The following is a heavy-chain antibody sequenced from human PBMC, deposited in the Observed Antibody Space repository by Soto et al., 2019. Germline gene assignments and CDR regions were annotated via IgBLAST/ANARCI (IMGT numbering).Heavy chain of an antibody. D-gene: IGHD6-13*01. CDR1: GGSISSGGYY. CDR3: ARLQISWYDVYYFDY. Sequence: QVQLQESGPGLVKPSQTLSLTCTVSGGSISSGGYYWSWIRQHPGKGLEWIGYIYYSGSTYYNPSLKSRVNISVDTSKNKFSLKLGSVTAADTAVYYCARLQISWYDVYYFDYWGQGTLVTVSS. J-gene: IGHJ4*02. V-gene: IGHV4-31*03. CDR2: IYYSGST.